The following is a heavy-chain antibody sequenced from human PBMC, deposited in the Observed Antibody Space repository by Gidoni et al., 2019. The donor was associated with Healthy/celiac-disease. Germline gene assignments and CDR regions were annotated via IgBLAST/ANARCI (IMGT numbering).Heavy chain of an antibody. CDR3: AREGITMVRGVDY. Sequence: QVQLQQWGAGLLKPSETLSLTCAVYGGSFSGYYWSWIRQPPGKGLEWIGEINHSGSTNYNPALKSRVTISVDTSKNQFSLKLSSVTAADTAVYYCAREGITMVRGVDYWGQGTLVTVSS. D-gene: IGHD3-10*01. CDR2: INHSGST. V-gene: IGHV4-34*01. J-gene: IGHJ4*02. CDR1: GGSFSGYY.